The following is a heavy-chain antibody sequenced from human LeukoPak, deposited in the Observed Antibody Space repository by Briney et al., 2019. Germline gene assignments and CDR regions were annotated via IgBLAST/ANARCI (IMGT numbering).Heavy chain of an antibody. CDR2: INHSGST. D-gene: IGHD4-17*01. Sequence: PSETLSLTCAVSGGSFSGNYWTWIRQPPGKGLEWIGEINHSGSTNYNPSLKSRVTISVDTSKNQFSLKLSSVTAADTAVYYCARGRLTRMTTYVYWGQGTLVTVSS. J-gene: IGHJ4*02. CDR1: GGSFSGNY. CDR3: ARGRLTRMTTYVY. V-gene: IGHV4-34*01.